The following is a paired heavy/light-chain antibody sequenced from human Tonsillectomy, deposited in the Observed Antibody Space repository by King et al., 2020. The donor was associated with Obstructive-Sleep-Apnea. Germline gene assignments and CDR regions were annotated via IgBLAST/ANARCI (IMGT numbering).Light chain of an antibody. Sequence: EIVLSQSPGTLSLSPGERATLSCRASQSVSISYLAWYQQKPGQAPRLLIYGASGRATGIPDRFSGGGSGTDFTLTISRLEPEDFAVYYCQQYGSSPFTFGPGTKVDVK. CDR1: QSVSISY. V-gene: IGKV3-20*01. CDR3: QQYGSSPFT. J-gene: IGKJ3*01. CDR2: GAS.
Heavy chain of an antibody. J-gene: IGHJ6*02. Sequence: EVQLVESGGGLVQPGRSLRLSCAASGFNFDDYAMYWVRQVPGKGLEWVSGISWNSGTLGYADSVKGRFTISRDNAKNSLYLQMNSLRGEDTALYYCAKGATAVGFYYPMDVWGQGTTVTVSS. V-gene: IGHV3-9*01. CDR3: AKGATAVGFYYPMDV. D-gene: IGHD6-19*01. CDR1: GFNFDDYA. CDR2: ISWNSGTL.